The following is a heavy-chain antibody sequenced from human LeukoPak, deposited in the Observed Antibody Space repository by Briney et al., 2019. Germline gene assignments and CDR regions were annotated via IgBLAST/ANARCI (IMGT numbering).Heavy chain of an antibody. CDR1: GFTFSDYW. V-gene: IGHV3-7*01. D-gene: IGHD6-13*01. CDR3: ARDGAAAGLYFDL. J-gene: IGHJ4*02. CDR2: IRQDGGEK. Sequence: GGSLRLSCAVSGFTFSDYWMNWVRQAPGKGLEWVASIRQDGGEKSYVDSVKGRLTISRDNTKHSLYLQMSSLRAEDTGVYYCARDGAAAGLYFDLWGQGTLVTVSS.